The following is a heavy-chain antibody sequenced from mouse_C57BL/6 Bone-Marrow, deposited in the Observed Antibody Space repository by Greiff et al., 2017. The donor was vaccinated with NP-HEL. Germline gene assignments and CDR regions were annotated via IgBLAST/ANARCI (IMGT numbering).Heavy chain of an antibody. D-gene: IGHD1-1*01. V-gene: IGHV5-4*01. CDR3: ARDRYYYGGAY. J-gene: IGHJ3*01. CDR1: GFTFSSYA. Sequence: EVQLVESGGGLVKPGGSLKLSCAASGFTFSSYAMSWVRQTPEKRLEWVATISDGGSYTYYPDNVKGRFTISRDNAKNNLYLQMSHLKSEDTAMYYCARDRYYYGGAYWGQGTLVTVSA. CDR2: ISDGGSYT.